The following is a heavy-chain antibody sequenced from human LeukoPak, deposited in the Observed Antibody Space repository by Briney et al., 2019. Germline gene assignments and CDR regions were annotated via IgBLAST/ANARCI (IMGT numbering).Heavy chain of an antibody. CDR2: SSPYNRNT. J-gene: IGHJ4*02. V-gene: IGHV1-18*01. CDR3: ARGGTSGWRTPNDDY. CDR1: GYTFTTYG. Sequence: PSVKLSCKASGYTFTTYGTSWVRQAPGQGLEWMGWSSPYNRNTNYAQKLRGRVTMTTDTSTSTAYMELRSLRSDDTAVYYCARGGTSGWRTPNDDYWGQGTLVTVSS. D-gene: IGHD6-19*01.